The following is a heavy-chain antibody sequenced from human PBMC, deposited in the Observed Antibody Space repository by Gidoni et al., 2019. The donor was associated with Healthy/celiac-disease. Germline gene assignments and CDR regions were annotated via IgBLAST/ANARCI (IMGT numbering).Heavy chain of an antibody. CDR2: ISSSSSYI. V-gene: IGHV3-21*01. J-gene: IGHJ6*02. CDR1: GFTFSSYS. CDR3: ARDLGSSPYSSGPDYGMDV. Sequence: EVQLVESGGGLVKPGGSLRLSCAASGFTFSSYSMNWVRQAPGKGLEWVSSISSSSSYIYYADSVKGRFTISRDNAKNSLYLQMNSLRAEDTAVYYCARDLGSSPYSSGPDYGMDVWGQGTTVTVSS. D-gene: IGHD6-19*01.